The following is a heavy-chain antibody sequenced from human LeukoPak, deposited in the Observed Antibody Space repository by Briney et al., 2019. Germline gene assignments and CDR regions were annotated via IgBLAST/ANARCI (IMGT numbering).Heavy chain of an antibody. CDR1: GYSISSGYY. CDR2: VYHSGST. V-gene: IGHV4-38-2*02. CDR3: ARSPGRITMVRGHPNWFDP. J-gene: IGHJ5*02. D-gene: IGHD3-10*01. Sequence: SETLSLTCTVSGYSISSGYYWGWIRQPPGKGLEWIGNVYHSGSTYYNPSLKSRVTISVDTSKNQFSLKLSSVTAADTAVYYCARSPGRITMVRGHPNWFDPWGQGTLVTVSS.